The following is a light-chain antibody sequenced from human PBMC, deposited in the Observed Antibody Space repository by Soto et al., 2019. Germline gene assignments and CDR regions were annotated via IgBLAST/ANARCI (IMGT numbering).Light chain of an antibody. J-gene: IGLJ2*01. Sequence: QSALTQPSSMSGSPGQSITISCTGTSSDIGAYEHVSWYQQRPGRAPKVLIYDVRIRPSEVSNRFSGSKSGDTASLTISGLQAEDEAVYYCASKTTSPTVLFGGGTKLTVL. CDR1: SSDIGAYEH. V-gene: IGLV2-14*03. CDR3: ASKTTSPTVL. CDR2: DVR.